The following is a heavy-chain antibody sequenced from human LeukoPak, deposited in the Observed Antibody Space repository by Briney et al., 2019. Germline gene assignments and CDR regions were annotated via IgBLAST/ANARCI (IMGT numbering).Heavy chain of an antibody. Sequence: PSETLSLTCTVSGGSISSYYWSWIRQPPGKGLEWIGYIYYSGSTNYNPSLKSRVTISVDTSKNQFSLKLSSVTAADTAAYYCARGRRDGYNKGHYYGMDVWGQGTTVTVSS. J-gene: IGHJ6*02. CDR3: ARGRRDGYNKGHYYGMDV. D-gene: IGHD5-24*01. CDR2: IYYSGST. CDR1: GGSISSYY. V-gene: IGHV4-59*12.